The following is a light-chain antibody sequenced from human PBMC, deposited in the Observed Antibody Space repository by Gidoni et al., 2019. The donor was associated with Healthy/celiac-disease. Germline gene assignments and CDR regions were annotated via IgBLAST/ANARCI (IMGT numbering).Light chain of an antibody. Sequence: QAGLTQPPSVSKGLRQPATLTCTGNSNNVGNQGAAWLQQHQGHPPKLLSYRNNNRPSGISERLSASRSVNTASLTITGLQPEDEADYYCSAWDSSLSAWVFGGGTKLTVL. CDR3: SAWDSSLSAWV. CDR1: SNNVGNQG. V-gene: IGLV10-54*01. J-gene: IGLJ3*02. CDR2: RNN.